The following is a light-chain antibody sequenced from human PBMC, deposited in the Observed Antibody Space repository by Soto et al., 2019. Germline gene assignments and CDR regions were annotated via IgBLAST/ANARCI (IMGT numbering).Light chain of an antibody. V-gene: IGKV3-15*01. Sequence: EGVMTQSPATLSVSPGERATLSCRASQSVSSNLAWHQQKPGQAPRILMYDASTRATGIPARFSGSGSGTDFTLTTSRLEPEDFAVYYCQQYGSSPITFGQGARPEIK. CDR1: QSVSSN. CDR3: QQYGSSPIT. J-gene: IGKJ5*01. CDR2: DAS.